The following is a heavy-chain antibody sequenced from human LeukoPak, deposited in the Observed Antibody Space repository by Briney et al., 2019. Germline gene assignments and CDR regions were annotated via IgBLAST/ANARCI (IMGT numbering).Heavy chain of an antibody. V-gene: IGHV4-34*01. J-gene: IGHJ5*02. Sequence: SETLSLTCTVYGGSFSDYYWSWIRQPPGKCLEWIGEINHSTNYNPSLKSRVTISVDTSKNQFSLKLTSVTAADTAVYYCARGILRPQRFDPWGQGTLVTVSS. CDR2: INHST. CDR3: ARGILRPQRFDP. CDR1: GGSFSDYY. D-gene: IGHD2-2*02.